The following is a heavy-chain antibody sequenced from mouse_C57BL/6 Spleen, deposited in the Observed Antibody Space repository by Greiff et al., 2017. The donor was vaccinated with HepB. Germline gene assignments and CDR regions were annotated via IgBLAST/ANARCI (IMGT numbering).Heavy chain of an antibody. D-gene: IGHD1-1*01. J-gene: IGHJ2*01. V-gene: IGHV1-82*01. CDR2: IYPGDGDT. CDR1: GYAFSSSW. CDR3: ARSIYYYVKDY. Sequence: VKLQESGPELVKPGASVKISCKASGYAFSSSWMNWVKQRPGKGLEWIGRIYPGDGDTNYNGKFKGKATLTADKSSSTAYMQLSSLTSEDSAVYFCARSIYYYVKDYWGQGTTLTVSS.